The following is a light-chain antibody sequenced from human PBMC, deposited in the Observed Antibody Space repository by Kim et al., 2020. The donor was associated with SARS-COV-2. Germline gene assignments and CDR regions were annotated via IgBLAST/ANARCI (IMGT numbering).Light chain of an antibody. V-gene: IGLV3-1*01. CDR3: QAWERSTAI. Sequence: SYELTQPPSVSVSPGQTASISCSGDKLGNKYAYWYQQKPGQSPILVIYQDGKRPSGIPERFSGSNSGNTATLTITGTQAMDEADYYCQAWERSTAIFGGGTKLTVL. J-gene: IGLJ2*01. CDR1: KLGNKY. CDR2: QDG.